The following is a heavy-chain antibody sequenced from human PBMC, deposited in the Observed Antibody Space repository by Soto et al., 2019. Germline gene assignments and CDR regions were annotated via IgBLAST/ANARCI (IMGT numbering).Heavy chain of an antibody. CDR1: GFTFSSYG. J-gene: IGHJ5*02. D-gene: IGHD4-4*01. Sequence: QVQLVESGGGVVQPGRSLRLSCAASGFTFSSYGMHWVRQAPGKGLEWVAVIWYDGSNKYYADSVKGRFTISRDNSKNTLYLQMNSLRAEDTAVYYCARDLDYNRFALGWFDPWGQGTLVTVSS. CDR3: ARDLDYNRFALGWFDP. CDR2: IWYDGSNK. V-gene: IGHV3-33*01.